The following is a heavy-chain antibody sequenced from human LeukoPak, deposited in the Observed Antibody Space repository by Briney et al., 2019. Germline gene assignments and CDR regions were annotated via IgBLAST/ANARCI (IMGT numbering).Heavy chain of an antibody. J-gene: IGHJ5*02. CDR3: ARRRDLWFGELKQYNWFDP. Sequence: SETLSLTCAVYGGSFSGYYWSWIRQPPGKGLEWIGEINHSGSTNYNPSLKSRVTISVDTSKNQFSLKLSSVTAADTAVYYCARRRDLWFGELKQYNWFDPWGQGTLVTVSS. CDR2: INHSGST. V-gene: IGHV4-34*01. D-gene: IGHD3-10*01. CDR1: GGSFSGYY.